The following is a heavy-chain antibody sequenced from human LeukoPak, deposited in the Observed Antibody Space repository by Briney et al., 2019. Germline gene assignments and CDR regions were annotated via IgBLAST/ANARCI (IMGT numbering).Heavy chain of an antibody. V-gene: IGHV1-46*01. Sequence: ASVTVSCKASGYTFTIYFMHWVRQAPGQGLEWLGIINPTGASRSYAQRFRGRVTMTSDTSTNTVYMDLSSLTSEDTAVFYCAREKSGGFFDYWGQGTLVTVSS. CDR1: GYTFTIYF. J-gene: IGHJ4*02. D-gene: IGHD3-16*01. CDR3: AREKSGGFFDY. CDR2: INPTGASR.